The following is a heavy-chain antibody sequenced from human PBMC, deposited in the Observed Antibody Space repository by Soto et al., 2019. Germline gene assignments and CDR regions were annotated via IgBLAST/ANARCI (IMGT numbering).Heavy chain of an antibody. CDR2: IYWDDDK. CDR3: ARSTYYYDSSGYGFYYFDY. D-gene: IGHD3-22*01. V-gene: IGHV2-5*02. Sequence: SCPSLVYPTQTLTLTCPFSGFSLSTSGVGVGWIRQPPGKALEWLALIYWDDDKRYRPSLKSRLTITKDTSKNQVVLTMTNMDPVDTATYYCARSTYYYDSSGYGFYYFDYWGQGTLVTVSS. CDR1: GFSLSTSGVG. J-gene: IGHJ4*02.